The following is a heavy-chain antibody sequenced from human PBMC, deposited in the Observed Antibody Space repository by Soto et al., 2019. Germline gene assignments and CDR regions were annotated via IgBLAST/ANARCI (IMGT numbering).Heavy chain of an antibody. CDR2: IAHDGSNK. CDR1: GFTFNNHG. Sequence: QVQLMESGGGVVQPGRSLRLSCAGSGFTFNNHGMPWVRQAPGKGLEWVANIAHDGSNKYYADSVKGRFTISRDNANSTVYLQMPSLRAEDTALYFCAKEGGNESIFFYYYGMEAWGQGTTASVSS. CDR3: AKEGGNESIFFYYYGMEA. D-gene: IGHD5-12*01. V-gene: IGHV3-30*18. J-gene: IGHJ6*02.